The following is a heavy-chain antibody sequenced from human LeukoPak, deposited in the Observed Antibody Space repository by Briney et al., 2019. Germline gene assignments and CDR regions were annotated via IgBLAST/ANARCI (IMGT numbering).Heavy chain of an antibody. CDR3: AKEYCGGDCYSAEYFQH. J-gene: IGHJ1*01. Sequence: GGSLRLSCAASGFTFSSYAMSWVRQAPGKGLEWVSAISGSGGSTYYADSVKGRFTISRDNSKNTLYLQMNSLRAEDTAVYYCAKEYCGGDCYSAEYFQHWGQGTLVTVSS. CDR2: ISGSGGST. CDR1: GFTFSSYA. D-gene: IGHD2-21*01. V-gene: IGHV3-23*01.